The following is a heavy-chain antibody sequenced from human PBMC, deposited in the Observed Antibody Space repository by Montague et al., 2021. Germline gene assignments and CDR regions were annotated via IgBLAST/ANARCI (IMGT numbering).Heavy chain of an antibody. V-gene: IGHV4-39*01. J-gene: IGHJ4*02. CDR1: GGSISSSSYY. CDR2: IYYSGST. Sequence: SETLSLTCTVSGGSISSSSYYWGWIRQPPGKGLEWIGSIYYSGSTYYNPPLKSRVTISVDTSKNQFSLKLSSVTAADTAVYYCESSSRGRWPQSYFDYWGQGTLVTVSS. CDR3: ESSSRGRWPQSYFDY. D-gene: IGHD5-24*01.